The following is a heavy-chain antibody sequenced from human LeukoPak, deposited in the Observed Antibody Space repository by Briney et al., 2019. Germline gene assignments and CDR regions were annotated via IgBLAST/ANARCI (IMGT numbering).Heavy chain of an antibody. D-gene: IGHD3-10*01. V-gene: IGHV5-51*01. CDR3: ARHSDVIGAI. J-gene: IGHJ4*02. Sequence: GEPLRISCKASGYTFTHQWIGWVRQMSGSGLEWMGIIYPRDSDTIYSPSFQGHVTISADTPINTAYLEWSSLEASDTAIYYCARHSDVIGAIWGQGTLVTVTS. CDR2: IYPRDSDT. CDR1: GYTFTHQW.